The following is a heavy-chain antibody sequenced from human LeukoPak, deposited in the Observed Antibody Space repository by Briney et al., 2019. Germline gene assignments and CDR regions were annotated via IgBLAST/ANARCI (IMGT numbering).Heavy chain of an antibody. CDR2: IHTSGGS. Sequence: SETLSLTCNVSGASISSSHWSWVRQPPGKGLEWIGNIHTSGGSNYSPSLKSRVTISLDTSRNQFSLKLTSVTAADTALYYCAIMHGYYDGSGYWVKWGQGTLVTVSS. J-gene: IGHJ1*01. CDR3: AIMHGYYDGSGYWVK. CDR1: GASISSSH. D-gene: IGHD3-22*01. V-gene: IGHV4-4*09.